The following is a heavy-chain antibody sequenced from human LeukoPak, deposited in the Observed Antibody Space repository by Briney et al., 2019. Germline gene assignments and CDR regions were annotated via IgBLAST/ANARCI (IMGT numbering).Heavy chain of an antibody. CDR3: ARGPPSNYYDSVRNWGYYYYYMDV. J-gene: IGHJ6*03. D-gene: IGHD3-22*01. CDR2: MNPNSGNT. V-gene: IGHV1-8*02. CDR1: GGTFSSYV. Sequence: ASVKVSCKASGGTFSSYVINWVRQATGQGLEWMGWMNPNSGNTGYAQKFQGRVTMTRNTSISTAYMELSSLRSEDTAVYYCARGPPSNYYDSVRNWGYYYYYMDVWGKGTTVTISS.